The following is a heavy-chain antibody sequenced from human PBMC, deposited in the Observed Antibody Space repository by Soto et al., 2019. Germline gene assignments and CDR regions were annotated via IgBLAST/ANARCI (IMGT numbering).Heavy chain of an antibody. J-gene: IGHJ4*02. V-gene: IGHV1-2*02. CDR1: GYTFTGYY. D-gene: IGHD5-12*01. Sequence: GASVKVSCKASGYTFTGYYMHWVRQAPGQGLEWMGWINPNSGGTNYAQKFQGRVTMTRDTSISTAYMELSRLRSDDTAVYYCARVPIQVAKNNYFEYWGQGTLVNVSS. CDR3: ARVPIQVAKNNYFEY. CDR2: INPNSGGT.